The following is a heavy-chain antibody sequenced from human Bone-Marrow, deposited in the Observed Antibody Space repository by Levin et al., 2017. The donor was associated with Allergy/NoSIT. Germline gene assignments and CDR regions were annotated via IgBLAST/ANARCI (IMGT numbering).Heavy chain of an antibody. CDR2: IFYRGDT. V-gene: IGHV4-30-4*01. D-gene: IGHD6-19*01. Sequence: SETLSLTCTVSSGAFYSGDYYWSWIRQPPGKGLEWIGYIFYRGDTYSNPSLRGRLNMSVDTSKNQFSLSLTSVTAADTAVYFCARLNGVAGIDYWGQGILVTVSS. CDR1: SGAFYSGDYY. J-gene: IGHJ4*02. CDR3: ARLNGVAGIDY.